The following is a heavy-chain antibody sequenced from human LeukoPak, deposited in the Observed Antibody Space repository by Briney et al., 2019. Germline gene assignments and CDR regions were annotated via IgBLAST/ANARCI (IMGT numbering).Heavy chain of an antibody. Sequence: ASVKVSCRASGGTFSSYAISWVRQAPGQGLEWMGRIIPILGIANYAQKFQGRVTITADKSTSTAYMELSSLRSEDTAVYYCARDSSSRIAAGLGYWGQGTLVTVSS. J-gene: IGHJ4*02. V-gene: IGHV1-69*04. CDR1: GGTFSSYA. CDR2: IIPILGIA. CDR3: ARDSSSRIAAGLGY. D-gene: IGHD6-13*01.